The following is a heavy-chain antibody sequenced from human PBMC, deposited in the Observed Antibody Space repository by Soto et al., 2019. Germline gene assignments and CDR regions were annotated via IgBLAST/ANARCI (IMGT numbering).Heavy chain of an antibody. V-gene: IGHV4-59*01. Sequence: PSETLSLTCTVSGGSISSYYWSWIRQPPGKGLEWIGYICYSGSTNYNPSLKSRVTISVDTSKNQFSLKLSSVTAADTAVYYCARRVDYVWGSYRYSPYFDYWGQGTLVTVS. J-gene: IGHJ4*02. CDR2: ICYSGST. CDR1: GGSISSYY. CDR3: ARRVDYVWGSYRYSPYFDY. D-gene: IGHD3-16*02.